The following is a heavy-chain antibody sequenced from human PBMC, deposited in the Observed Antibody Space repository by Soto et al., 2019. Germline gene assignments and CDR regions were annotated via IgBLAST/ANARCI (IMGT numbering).Heavy chain of an antibody. V-gene: IGHV3-23*01. CDR2: ISGSVCRS. CDR1: GFTFTSYA. D-gene: IGHD2-2*01. Sequence: GGSLRLSCAASGFTFTSYAMSWVRQAPGKGLEWVSTISGSVCRSYYADSVKGRFTISRDNSKNTLYLQMNSLRAEDTALYYCAKDFYCSSNSCSDFAYWGQGTLVTVSS. J-gene: IGHJ4*02. CDR3: AKDFYCSSNSCSDFAY.